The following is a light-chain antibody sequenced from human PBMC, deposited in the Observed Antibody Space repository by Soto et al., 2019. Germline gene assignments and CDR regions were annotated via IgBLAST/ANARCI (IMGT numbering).Light chain of an antibody. CDR3: QTWGTGSHVV. Sequence: QPVLTQSPSASASLGASVKLTCTLSRGHSRYAIAWHQQQPEKGPRYLMKLDSDGSHTKGDAIPDRFSGSSSVAERYLTISSLQSEDEADYYCQTWGTGSHVVFGGGTKLTVL. V-gene: IGLV4-69*01. CDR1: RGHSRYA. CDR2: LDSDGSH. J-gene: IGLJ2*01.